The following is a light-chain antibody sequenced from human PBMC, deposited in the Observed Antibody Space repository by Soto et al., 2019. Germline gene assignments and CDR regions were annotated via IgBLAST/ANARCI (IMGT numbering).Light chain of an antibody. CDR3: QQRFNWPYT. V-gene: IGKV3-15*01. Sequence: EIVMTQSPATLSVSPGERATLSCRASQSVRNNLAWYQQKPGQAPRLLIYDASTRATGIPARFSGSGSGTEFTLTITSLQSEDFAVYYCQQRFNWPYTFGQGTKLEIK. CDR2: DAS. J-gene: IGKJ2*01. CDR1: QSVRNN.